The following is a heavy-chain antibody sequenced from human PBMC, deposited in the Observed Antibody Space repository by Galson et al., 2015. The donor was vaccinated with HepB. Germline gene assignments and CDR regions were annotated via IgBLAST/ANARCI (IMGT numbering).Heavy chain of an antibody. CDR1: GVTFSSYS. CDR3: ARGTTVVTPTYWYFDL. V-gene: IGHV3-21*01. CDR2: ISSISYI. J-gene: IGHJ2*01. Sequence: SLRLSGADPGVTFSSYSMNGVRQTPGKGLEWVSSISSISYIYYADSVKGRITISRDNAKHSLYLQMNSLRAEDTAVYYCARGTTVVTPTYWYFDLWVRGTLVTVSS. D-gene: IGHD4-23*01.